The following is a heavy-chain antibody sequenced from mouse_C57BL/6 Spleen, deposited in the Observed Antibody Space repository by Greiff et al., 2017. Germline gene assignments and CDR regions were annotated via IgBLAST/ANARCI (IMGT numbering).Heavy chain of an antibody. J-gene: IGHJ1*03. CDR2: IDPSDSET. D-gene: IGHD2-3*01. Sequence: VQLQQPGAELVRPGSSVKLSCKASGYTFTSYWMHWVKQRPIQGLEWIGNIDPSDSETHYNQKFKDKATLTVDKSSSTAYMQLSSLTSEDSAVYYCARDDGYHWYFDVWGTGTTVTVSS. CDR3: ARDDGYHWYFDV. V-gene: IGHV1-52*01. CDR1: GYTFTSYW.